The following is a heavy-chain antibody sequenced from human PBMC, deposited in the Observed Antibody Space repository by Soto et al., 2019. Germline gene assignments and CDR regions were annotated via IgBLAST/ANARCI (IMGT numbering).Heavy chain of an antibody. CDR3: ARVRADYDFWSGGYLGYCSGGSCYNWFDP. CDR1: GGSISSGGYY. D-gene: IGHD2-15*01. V-gene: IGHV4-31*03. J-gene: IGHJ5*02. Sequence: SDTLSLTCTVSGGSISSGGYYWSWIRHHPGKGLEWIGYIYYSGSTYYNPSLKSRATISVDTSKNQFSLKLSSVAAADTAVYYCARVRADYDFWSGGYLGYCSGGSCYNWFDPWGQGTLVTVSS. CDR2: IYYSGST.